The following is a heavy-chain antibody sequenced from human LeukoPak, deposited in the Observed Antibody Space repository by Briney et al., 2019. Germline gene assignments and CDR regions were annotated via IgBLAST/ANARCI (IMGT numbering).Heavy chain of an antibody. CDR2: IIPIFGTA. D-gene: IGHD5-18*01. CDR3: ARDGSGIQYMDV. V-gene: IGHV1-69*06. J-gene: IGHJ6*03. CDR1: GGTFSSYA. Sequence: ASVKVSCKASGGTFSSYAISWVRQAPGQGLEWMGGIIPIFGTANYAQKFQGRVTITADKSTSTAYMELSSLRSEDTAVYYCARDGSGIQYMDVWGKGTTVAVSS.